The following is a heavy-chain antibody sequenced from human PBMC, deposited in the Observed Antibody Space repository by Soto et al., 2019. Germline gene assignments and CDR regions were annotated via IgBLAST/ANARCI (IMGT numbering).Heavy chain of an antibody. CDR1: GYTFTYRY. V-gene: IGHV1-45*02. Sequence: SVKVSCKASGYTFTYRYLHWVRQAPGQALEWMGWITPFNGNTNYAQKFQDRVTITRDRSMSTAYMELSSLRSEDTAMYYCARSYGATSHFDYWGQGTLVTVSS. J-gene: IGHJ4*02. CDR2: ITPFNGNT. CDR3: ARSYGATSHFDY. D-gene: IGHD3-10*01.